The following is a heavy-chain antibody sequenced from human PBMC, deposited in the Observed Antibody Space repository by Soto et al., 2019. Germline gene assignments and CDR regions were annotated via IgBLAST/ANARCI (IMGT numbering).Heavy chain of an antibody. CDR1: GFTFSDYY. J-gene: IGHJ5*02. D-gene: IGHD3-9*01. Sequence: QVQLVESGGGLVKPGGSLRLSCAASGFTFSDYYMSWIRQAPGKGLEWVSYISSSGSTIYYADSVKGRFTISRDNTKNSLFLQMNSLRAEDTAVYYCARDPPMSYYDILTGYHNWFAPWGQGTLVTVSS. CDR2: ISSSGSTI. CDR3: ARDPPMSYYDILTGYHNWFAP. V-gene: IGHV3-11*01.